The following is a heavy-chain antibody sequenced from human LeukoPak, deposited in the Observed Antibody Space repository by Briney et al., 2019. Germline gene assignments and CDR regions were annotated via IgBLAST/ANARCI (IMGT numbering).Heavy chain of an antibody. J-gene: IGHJ4*02. CDR2: SNTRTDGATT. CDR1: GFAFCGAW. D-gene: IGHD3-3*01. V-gene: IGHV3-15*01. Sequence: GGSLRLSPAGAGFAFCGAWLYWVRHAPGQGLEWVGRSNTRTDGATTTYAAPVKGRFTISRDDSKSTLYLEMNSLKTEDTAVYYCTTEFWYYFNNWGQGTLVTVSS. CDR3: TTEFWYYFNN.